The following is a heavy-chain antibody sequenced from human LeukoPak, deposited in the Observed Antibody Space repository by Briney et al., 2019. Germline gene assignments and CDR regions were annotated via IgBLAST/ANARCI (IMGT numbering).Heavy chain of an antibody. Sequence: SETLSLTCTVSGGSISSSSYYWGWIRQPPGKGLEWIGSIYYSGSTYYNPSLKSRVTISVDTSKNQFSLKLSSVTAADTAVYYCARGRSMIENWFDPWGQGTLVTVSS. CDR3: ARGRSMIENWFDP. V-gene: IGHV4-39*07. CDR1: GGSISSSSYY. CDR2: IYYSGST. D-gene: IGHD3-22*01. J-gene: IGHJ5*02.